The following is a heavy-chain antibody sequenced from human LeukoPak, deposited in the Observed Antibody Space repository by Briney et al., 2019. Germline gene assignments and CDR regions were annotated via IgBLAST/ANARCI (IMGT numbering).Heavy chain of an antibody. CDR1: GFTFSSYA. J-gene: IGHJ2*01. CDR2: ISGSGGST. CDR3: AKVRKGSGWYGVGYFDL. V-gene: IGHV3-23*01. Sequence: GGSLRLSCAASGFTFSSYAMSWVRQAPGKGLEWVSAISGSGGSTYYADSVKGRFTISRDNSKNTSYLQMNILRAEDTAVYYCAKVRKGSGWYGVGYFDLWGRGTLVTVSS. D-gene: IGHD6-19*01.